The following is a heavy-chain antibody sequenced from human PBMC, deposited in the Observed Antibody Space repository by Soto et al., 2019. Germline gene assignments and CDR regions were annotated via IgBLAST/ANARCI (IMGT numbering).Heavy chain of an antibody. CDR2: IYYSGST. J-gene: IGHJ6*02. D-gene: IGHD2-15*01. Sequence: SSETLSLTCTVSGGSISSGGYYWSWIRQHPGKGLEWIGYIYYSGSTYYNPSLKSRVTISVDTSKNQFSLKLSSVTAADTAVYYCAREQGLYYYYGMDVWGQGTTVTVSS. V-gene: IGHV4-30-4*08. CDR1: GGSISSGGYY. CDR3: AREQGLYYYYGMDV.